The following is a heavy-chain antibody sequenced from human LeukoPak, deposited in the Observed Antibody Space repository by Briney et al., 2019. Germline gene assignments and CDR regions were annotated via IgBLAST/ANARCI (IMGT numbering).Heavy chain of an antibody. Sequence: GGSLRLSCAASGFTFSSYEMNWVREAPGRGLERVSYISSSGSTIFYADSVKGRFTISKDNAKNSLYLQMNSLRAEDTAVYYCARVPLPGYSKGDYWGQGTLVTVSP. J-gene: IGHJ4*02. CDR2: ISSSGSTI. CDR1: GFTFSSYE. V-gene: IGHV3-48*03. D-gene: IGHD4-11*01. CDR3: ARVPLPGYSKGDY.